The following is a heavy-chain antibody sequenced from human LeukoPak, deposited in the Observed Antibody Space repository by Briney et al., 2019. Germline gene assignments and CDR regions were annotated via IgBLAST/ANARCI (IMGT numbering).Heavy chain of an antibody. Sequence: ASETLSLTCTVSGGSISSSSYYWGWIRQPPGKGLEWIGSIYYSGSTYYNPSLKSRVTISVDTSKNQFSLKLSSVTAADTAVYYCARVKGLSIFATTKDAFDIWGQGTMVTVSS. J-gene: IGHJ3*02. CDR3: ARVKGLSIFATTKDAFDI. V-gene: IGHV4-39*07. CDR2: IYYSGST. D-gene: IGHD3-3*01. CDR1: GGSISSSSYY.